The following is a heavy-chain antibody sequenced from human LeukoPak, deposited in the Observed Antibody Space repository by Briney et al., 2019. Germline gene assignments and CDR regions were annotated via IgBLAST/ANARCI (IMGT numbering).Heavy chain of an antibody. CDR2: INPNSGGT. D-gene: IGHD3-22*01. Sequence: ASVKVSCKASGYTFTGYYMHWVRQAPGQGLEWMGWINPNSGGTNYAQKFQGRVTMTRDTSISTAYMELSRLRSDDTAVYYCAREEPDSSGPRIDYWGQGTLVTVSS. V-gene: IGHV1-2*02. CDR1: GYTFTGYY. J-gene: IGHJ4*02. CDR3: AREEPDSSGPRIDY.